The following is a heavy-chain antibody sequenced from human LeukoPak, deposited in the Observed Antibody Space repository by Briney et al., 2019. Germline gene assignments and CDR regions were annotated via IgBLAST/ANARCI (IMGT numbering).Heavy chain of an antibody. V-gene: IGHV3-30*04. CDR1: GFTFSSYT. CDR2: ISYDGSNK. D-gene: IGHD3-16*02. J-gene: IGHJ4*02. CDR3: ARVRLRLGELSLGLDY. Sequence: GGSLRLSCAASGFTFSSYTMTWVRQAPGKGLGWGAVISYDGSNKYYADSVKGRFTISRDNSKNTLYLQMNSLRAEDTAVYYCARVRLRLGELSLGLDYWGQGTLVTVSS.